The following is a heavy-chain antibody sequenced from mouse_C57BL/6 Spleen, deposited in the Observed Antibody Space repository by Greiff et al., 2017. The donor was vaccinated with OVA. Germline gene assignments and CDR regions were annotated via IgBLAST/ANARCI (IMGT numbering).Heavy chain of an antibody. CDR2: IRLKSDNYAT. CDR3: TEGYYGNYGDDY. V-gene: IGHV6-3*01. Sequence: EVQVVESGGGLVQPGGSMKLSCVASGFTFSNYWMNWVRQSPEKGLEWVAQIRLKSDNYATHYAESVKGRFTISRDDYKSSVYLQMNNLRAEDTGIYYCTEGYYGNYGDDYWGQGTTLTVSS. J-gene: IGHJ2*01. CDR1: GFTFSNYW. D-gene: IGHD2-1*01.